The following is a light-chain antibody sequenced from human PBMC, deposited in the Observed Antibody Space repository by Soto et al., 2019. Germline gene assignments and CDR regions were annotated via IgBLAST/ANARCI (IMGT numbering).Light chain of an antibody. V-gene: IGLV1-40*01. J-gene: IGLJ2*01. Sequence: QSVLTQPPSVSGAPGQRVTIPCTGSSSNIGSFYDVHWYQQLPGTVPKLLIYGDNNRPSGVPDRFSGSKSGTSASLAITGLPPEDEADYYCQSYDNSLSHVVFGGGTQLTVL. CDR2: GDN. CDR1: SSNIGSFYD. CDR3: QSYDNSLSHVV.